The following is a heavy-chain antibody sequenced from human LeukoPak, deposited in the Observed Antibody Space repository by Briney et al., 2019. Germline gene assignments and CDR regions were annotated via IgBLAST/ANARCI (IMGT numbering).Heavy chain of an antibody. J-gene: IGHJ5*02. V-gene: IGHV4-61*02. D-gene: IGHD3-10*01. CDR1: GGSISSGTYY. CDR2: IYSSGST. CDR3: ARDGWGSGSYVVWFDP. Sequence: SETLSLTCTVSGGSISSGTYYWSWIRQPAGKGLEWIGRIYSSGSTNFNPSLKSRVTISVDTSKNQFSLKLSSVTAADTAAYYCARDGWGSGSYVVWFDPWGHGTLVTVSS.